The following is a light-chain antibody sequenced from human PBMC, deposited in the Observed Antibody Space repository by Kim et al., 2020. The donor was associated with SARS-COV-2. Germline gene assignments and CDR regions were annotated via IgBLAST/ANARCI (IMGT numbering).Light chain of an antibody. J-gene: IGKJ2*01. CDR1: QSVSSN. CDR3: QQYNNWPGYT. V-gene: IGKV3-15*01. Sequence: EIVMTQSPATLSVSPGERATLSCRASQSVSSNLAWYQQKPGQAPRLLIYGASTRATGIPARFSGNGSGTEFTLTISSLQSEDFAVYYCQQYNNWPGYTFGQGTKLEI. CDR2: GAS.